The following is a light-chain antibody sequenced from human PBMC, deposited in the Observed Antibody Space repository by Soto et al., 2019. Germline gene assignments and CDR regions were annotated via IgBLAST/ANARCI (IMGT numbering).Light chain of an antibody. Sequence: DIQMTQSPSFLSASVGDRVTITCRASHGIYNYLAWYQQKPGKVPKLLIYAASTLQSGVPSRFSGAGSGTDFTLTISSLQPEDVATYYCQQYNNWPSHITFGPGTKVDIK. J-gene: IGKJ3*01. CDR3: QQYNNWPSHIT. CDR2: AAS. V-gene: IGKV1-27*01. CDR1: HGIYNY.